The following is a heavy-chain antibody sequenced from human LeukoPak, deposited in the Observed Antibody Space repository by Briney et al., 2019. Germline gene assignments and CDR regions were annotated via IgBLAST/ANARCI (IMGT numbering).Heavy chain of an antibody. D-gene: IGHD5-18*01. J-gene: IGHJ6*03. CDR3: ARGGYSHDMDPLPRPAYYMDV. V-gene: IGHV3-53*01. CDR2: IYSGGST. CDR1: GFTVSSNY. Sequence: GGSLRLSCAASGFTVSSNYMSWVRQAPGKGLEWVSVIYSGGSTYYADSVKGRFTISRDNSKNTLYLQMNSLRAEDTAVYYCARGGYSHDMDPLPRPAYYMDVWGKGTTVTISS.